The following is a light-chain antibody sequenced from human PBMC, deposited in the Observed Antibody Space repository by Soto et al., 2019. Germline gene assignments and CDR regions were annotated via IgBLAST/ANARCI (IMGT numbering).Light chain of an antibody. CDR2: EVS. CDR1: SSDVGGYNY. Sequence: ALAQPASVSGSPGQSITISCTGTSSDVGGYNYVSWYQQHPGKAPKLMIFEVSNRPSGVSNRFSGSRSGNTASLTISGLQAEDEADYHCSSFTSSSTLLYVFGTGTKVTVL. J-gene: IGLJ1*01. CDR3: SSFTSSSTLLYV. V-gene: IGLV2-14*01.